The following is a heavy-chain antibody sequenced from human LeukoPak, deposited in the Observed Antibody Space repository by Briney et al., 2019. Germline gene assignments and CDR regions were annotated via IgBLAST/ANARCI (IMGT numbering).Heavy chain of an antibody. J-gene: IGHJ4*02. D-gene: IGHD5-18*01. CDR1: GFTSSNYE. V-gene: IGHV3-48*03. Sequence: PGGSLRLSCAASGFTSSNYEMNWVRQAPGKGLEWVSYISSSGSTIYYADSVKGRFTISRDNAKNSLYLQMNSLRAEDTAVYYCARGDSYGLDYWGQGTRVTVSS. CDR2: ISSSGSTI. CDR3: ARGDSYGLDY.